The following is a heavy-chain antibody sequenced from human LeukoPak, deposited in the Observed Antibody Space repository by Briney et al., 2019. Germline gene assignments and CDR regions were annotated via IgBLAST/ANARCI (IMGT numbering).Heavy chain of an antibody. CDR3: ARDVVGSFDS. CDR1: GFPFGSYW. J-gene: IGHJ4*02. CDR2: INSDGSGT. D-gene: IGHD3-10*01. Sequence: GGSLRLSCAASGFPFGSYWMHWVRQVPGKGLVWVSRINSDGSGTSYADSVKGRFTISRDNAKNTLYLHINSLRAEDTAVYYCARDVVGSFDSWGQGTLVTVSS. V-gene: IGHV3-74*01.